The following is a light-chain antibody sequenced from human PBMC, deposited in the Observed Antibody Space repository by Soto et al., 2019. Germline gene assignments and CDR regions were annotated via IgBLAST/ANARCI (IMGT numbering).Light chain of an antibody. J-gene: IGKJ5*01. CDR1: QSVSSN. CDR2: GAS. V-gene: IGKV3-15*01. CDR3: QHYNNWPPVT. Sequence: EIVLTQSPATLSLAPGERATLSCRASQSVSSNLAWYQQKPGQAPRLLICGASTRATGIPARFSGSGSGTEFSLTISSLQSADFAVYYCQHYNNWPPVTFGQGTRLEIK.